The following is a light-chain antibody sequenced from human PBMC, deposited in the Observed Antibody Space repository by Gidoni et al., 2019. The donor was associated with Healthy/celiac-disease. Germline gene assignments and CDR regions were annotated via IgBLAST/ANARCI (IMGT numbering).Light chain of an antibody. V-gene: IGKV6-21*01. CDR2: YAA. CDR1: QSIGSS. Sequence: EIVLTQSPDFQSLTPKEKVTITCRASQSIGSSLHWYQQKPDQSPKLLIKYAAQSFSGVPSRLRGSGSGTDFTLTINSLEAEDAATYDCHQSSRLPTFXQXIKLXIK. CDR3: HQSSRLPT. J-gene: IGKJ2*01.